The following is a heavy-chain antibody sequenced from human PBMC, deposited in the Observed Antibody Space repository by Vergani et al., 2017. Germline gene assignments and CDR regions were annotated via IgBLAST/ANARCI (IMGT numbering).Heavy chain of an antibody. V-gene: IGHV4-4*07. CDR1: GGTFSSYA. J-gene: IGHJ4*02. CDR2: IYYSGRT. D-gene: IGHD2-2*02. Sequence: QVQLVQSGAEVKKPGSSVKVSCKASGGTFSSYAISWVRQPAGKGLEWIGRIYYSGRTDYNPSLESRVTISVDTSKNTFSLKLNSVTAADTAIYYCATIGYRRWGYYFDYWGQGILVTVSS. CDR3: ATIGYRRWGYYFDY.